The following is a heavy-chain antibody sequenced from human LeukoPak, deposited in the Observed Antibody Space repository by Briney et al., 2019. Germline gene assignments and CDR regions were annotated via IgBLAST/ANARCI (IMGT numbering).Heavy chain of an antibody. Sequence: PGGSLRLSCAASGFTFSSYWMSWVRQAPGKGLEWVANIKQDGSEKYYVDSVKGRFTISRDNAKNSLYLQMNSLRAEDTAVYYCARRPPYNWNYGSLDIWGQGTMVTVSS. CDR3: ARRPPYNWNYGSLDI. CDR1: GFTFSSYW. CDR2: IKQDGSEK. V-gene: IGHV3-7*01. J-gene: IGHJ3*02. D-gene: IGHD1-7*01.